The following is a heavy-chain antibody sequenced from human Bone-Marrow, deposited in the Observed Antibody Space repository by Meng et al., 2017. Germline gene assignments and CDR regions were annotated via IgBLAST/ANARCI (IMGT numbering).Heavy chain of an antibody. D-gene: IGHD6-19*01. Sequence: GESLKISCAASGFTFDDYTMHWVRQAPGKGLEWVSLISRDGGSTYYADSVKGRFTISRDNSKNSLYLQMNSLRTEDTALYYCAKDVSVAPTVAEYFQHWGHGTLVTVSS. CDR2: ISRDGGST. V-gene: IGHV3-43*01. CDR3: AKDVSVAPTVAEYFQH. CDR1: GFTFDDYT. J-gene: IGHJ1*01.